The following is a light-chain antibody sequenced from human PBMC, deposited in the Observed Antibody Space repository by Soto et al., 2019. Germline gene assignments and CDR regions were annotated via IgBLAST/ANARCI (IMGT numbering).Light chain of an antibody. V-gene: IGLV2-8*01. CDR2: EVT. CDR3: SSYAGSKTL. Sequence: QSALTQPPSASGSPGQSLTISCTGTSSDVGGYNYVSWYQQHPGKAPKLMIYEVTKRPSGVPDRFSGCKSGNTASLTVSGLQAEDEADYYCSSYAGSKTLFGGGTKLTVL. J-gene: IGLJ2*01. CDR1: SSDVGGYNY.